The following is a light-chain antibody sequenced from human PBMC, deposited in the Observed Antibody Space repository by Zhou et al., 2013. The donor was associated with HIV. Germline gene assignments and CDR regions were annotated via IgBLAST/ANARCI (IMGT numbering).Light chain of an antibody. Sequence: EVVMTQSPGTLSLSPGERATLSCRASQNVPYLAWYQQRSGQPPRLLIYGASSRATDIPDSFSGSGSGTNFTLTISSLQSEDFAVYFCQQYSIWPPGTFGQGTKVEVK. CDR1: QNVPY. CDR2: GAS. V-gene: IGKV3D-15*01. J-gene: IGKJ2*01. CDR3: QQYSIWPPGT.